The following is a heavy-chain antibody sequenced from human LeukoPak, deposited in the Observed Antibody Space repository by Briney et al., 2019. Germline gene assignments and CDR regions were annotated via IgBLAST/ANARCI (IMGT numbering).Heavy chain of an antibody. CDR1: GGSISSSSYY. V-gene: IGHV4-39*07. J-gene: IGHJ4*02. CDR3: ARGPSGPFDY. CDR2: IYYSGST. Sequence: SETLSLTCTVSGGSISSSSYYWGWIRQPPGTGLEWIGSIYYSGSTYYNPSLKSRVTISVDTSKNQFSLKLSSVTAADTAVYYCARGPSGPFDYWGQGTLVTVSS.